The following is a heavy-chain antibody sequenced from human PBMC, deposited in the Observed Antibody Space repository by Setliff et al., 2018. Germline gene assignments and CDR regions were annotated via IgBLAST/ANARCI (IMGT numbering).Heavy chain of an antibody. V-gene: IGHV4-4*07. CDR1: GGSISSYY. D-gene: IGHD5-18*01. J-gene: IGHJ5*02. Sequence: SETLSLTCTVSGGSISSYYWSWIRQPAGKGLEWIGHIYIGGSANYNPSLKSRVTMSIDTSKNQFSLKLNSVTAADMAVYYCARARIQLWSSPYNWFDPWGQGTLVTVSS. CDR3: ARARIQLWSSPYNWFDP. CDR2: IYIGGSA.